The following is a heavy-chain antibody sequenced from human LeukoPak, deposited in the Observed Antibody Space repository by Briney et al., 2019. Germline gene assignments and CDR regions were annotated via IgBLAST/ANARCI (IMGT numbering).Heavy chain of an antibody. CDR2: IYYSGST. CDR1: GGSISSSSYY. Sequence: PSETLSLTCTVSGGSISSSSYYWGWIRQPPGKGLEWIGSIYYSGSTYYNPSLKSRVTISVDTSKNQFSLKLSSVTAADTAVYYCARPSSWFGELFGYRGQGTLVTVSS. CDR3: ARPSSWFGELFGY. D-gene: IGHD3-10*01. V-gene: IGHV4-39*01. J-gene: IGHJ4*02.